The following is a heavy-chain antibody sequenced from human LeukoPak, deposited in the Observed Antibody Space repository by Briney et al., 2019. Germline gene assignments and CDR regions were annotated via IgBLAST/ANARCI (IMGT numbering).Heavy chain of an antibody. Sequence: SDTLSLTCAVSGYSISTSNWWGWIRQSPGKGLEWIGYIYYTGSTYYNPSLKSRVNMSVDTSKNQFSLKLRSVTAADTAVYYCAKGGSGISNAFDIWGQGTMVTVSS. CDR1: GYSISTSNW. V-gene: IGHV4-28*03. J-gene: IGHJ3*02. CDR2: IYYTGST. CDR3: AKGGSGISNAFDI. D-gene: IGHD3-10*01.